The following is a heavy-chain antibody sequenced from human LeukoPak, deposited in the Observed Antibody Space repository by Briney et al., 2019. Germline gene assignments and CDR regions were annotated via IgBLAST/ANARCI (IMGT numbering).Heavy chain of an antibody. CDR1: GGSISSGGYS. D-gene: IGHD5-12*01. CDR2: IYHSGST. CDR3: ARLGYSGYDYVENFDY. J-gene: IGHJ4*02. Sequence: SETLSLTCAVSGGSISSGGYSWSWIRQPPGKGLEWIGYIYHSGSTCYNPSLKSRVTISVDRSKNQFSLKLSSVTAADTAVYYCARLGYSGYDYVENFDYWGQGTLVTVSS. V-gene: IGHV4-30-2*01.